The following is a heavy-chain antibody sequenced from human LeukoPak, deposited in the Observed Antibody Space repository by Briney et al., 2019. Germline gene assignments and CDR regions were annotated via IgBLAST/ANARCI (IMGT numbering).Heavy chain of an antibody. D-gene: IGHD3-16*01. CDR2: ISSSGSTI. Sequence: KPGGSLRLSCAASGFTFSDYYMSWIRQAPGKGLEWVSYISSSGSTIYYADSVKGRFTISRDNAKNSLYLQMNSLRAEDTAVHYCARDAYAKYYFDYWGQGTLVTVSS. V-gene: IGHV3-11*01. CDR3: ARDAYAKYYFDY. CDR1: GFTFSDYY. J-gene: IGHJ4*02.